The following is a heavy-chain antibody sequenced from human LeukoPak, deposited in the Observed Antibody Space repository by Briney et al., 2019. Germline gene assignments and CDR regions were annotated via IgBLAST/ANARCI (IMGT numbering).Heavy chain of an antibody. CDR3: AKDLGSVLRYFDWFNYYYYYYGMDV. J-gene: IGHJ6*02. CDR2: IYSGGNT. V-gene: IGHV3-66*01. CDR1: GFTVSSNY. Sequence: PGGSLRLSCAASGFTVSSNYMSWVRQAPGKGLEWVSVIYSGGNTKYADSVKGRFTISRDNSKNTLYLQMNSLRAEDTAVYYCAKDLGSVLRYFDWFNYYYYYYGMDVWGQGTMVTVSS. D-gene: IGHD3-9*01.